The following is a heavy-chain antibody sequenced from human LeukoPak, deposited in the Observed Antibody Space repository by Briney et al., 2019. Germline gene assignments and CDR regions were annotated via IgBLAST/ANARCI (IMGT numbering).Heavy chain of an antibody. CDR2: ISSSSSYI. D-gene: IGHD3-3*01. CDR3: ARGGGFWSGTN. Sequence: GGSLRLSCAASRFTFSSYSMNWVRQAPGKGLEWVSSISSSSSYIYYADSVKGRFTISRDNAKNSLYLQMNSLRAEDTAVYYCARGGGFWSGTNWGQGTLVTVSS. J-gene: IGHJ4*02. V-gene: IGHV3-21*01. CDR1: RFTFSSYS.